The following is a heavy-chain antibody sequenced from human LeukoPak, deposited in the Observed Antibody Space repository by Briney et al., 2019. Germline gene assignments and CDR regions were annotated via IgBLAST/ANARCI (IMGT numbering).Heavy chain of an antibody. CDR3: ATPTLGTIGEYLFDY. D-gene: IGHD1-7*01. V-gene: IGHV5-51*01. CDR1: GYRFTTYW. CDR2: IYPGDSDA. J-gene: IGHJ4*02. Sequence: GESLKTSCKGSGYRFTTYWIGWVRQLPGKGLEWMGIIYPGDSDARYSPSFQGQVTISADKSISTAYLQWSSLKASDTAMYYCATPTLGTIGEYLFDYWGQGTLVTVSS.